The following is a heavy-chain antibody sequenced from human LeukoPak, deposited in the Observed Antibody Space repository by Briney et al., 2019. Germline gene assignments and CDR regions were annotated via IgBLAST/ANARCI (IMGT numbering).Heavy chain of an antibody. V-gene: IGHV1-2*02. CDR2: INPNSGGT. Sequence: RASVKVSCKASGYTFTGYYMHWVRQAPGQGLEWMGWINPNSGGTNYAQKFQGRATMTRDTSISTAYMELSRLRSDDTAVYYCASLLTTGGTYYFDYWGQGTLVTVSS. J-gene: IGHJ4*02. CDR1: GYTFTGYY. CDR3: ASLLTTGGTYYFDY. D-gene: IGHD4/OR15-4a*01.